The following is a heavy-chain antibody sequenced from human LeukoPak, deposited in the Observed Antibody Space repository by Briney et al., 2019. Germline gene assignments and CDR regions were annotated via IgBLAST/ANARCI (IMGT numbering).Heavy chain of an antibody. CDR3: ARSSRTGGFDY. J-gene: IGHJ4*02. CDR2: IYYSGST. CDR1: SGSISSSSYY. V-gene: IGHV4-39*01. D-gene: IGHD7-27*01. Sequence: SETLSLPCTVSSGSISSSSYYWGWIRQPPGKGLEWIGSIYYSGSTYYNPSLKSRVTISVDTSKNQFSLKLSSVTASDTAVYYCARSSRTGGFDYWGQGTLVTVSS.